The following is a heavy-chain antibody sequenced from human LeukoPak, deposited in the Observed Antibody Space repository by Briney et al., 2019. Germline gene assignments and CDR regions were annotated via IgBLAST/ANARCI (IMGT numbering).Heavy chain of an antibody. J-gene: IGHJ6*02. Sequence: SETLSLTCTVSGGSISSYYWSWIRQPAGKGLEWIGRIYTSGSTNYNPSLKSRVTMSVDTSKNQFSLKLSSVTAADTAVYYCARDPGLDYDFWSSLPSSASNYGMDVWGQGTTVTVSS. V-gene: IGHV4-4*07. CDR2: IYTSGST. D-gene: IGHD3-3*01. CDR3: ARDPGLDYDFWSSLPSSASNYGMDV. CDR1: GGSISSYY.